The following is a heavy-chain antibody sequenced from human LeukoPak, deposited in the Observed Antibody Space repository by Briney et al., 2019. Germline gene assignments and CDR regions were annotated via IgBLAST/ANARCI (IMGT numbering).Heavy chain of an antibody. CDR3: ARGFPPRITMVRGVIMGAYYFDY. Sequence: SETLSLTCAVYGGSFSGYYWSWIRQPPGKGLEWIGEINHSGSINYNPSLKSRVTISVDTSKNQFSLKLSSVTAADTAVYYCARGFPPRITMVRGVIMGAYYFDYWGQGTLVTVSS. CDR2: INHSGSI. CDR1: GGSFSGYY. D-gene: IGHD3-10*01. J-gene: IGHJ4*02. V-gene: IGHV4-34*01.